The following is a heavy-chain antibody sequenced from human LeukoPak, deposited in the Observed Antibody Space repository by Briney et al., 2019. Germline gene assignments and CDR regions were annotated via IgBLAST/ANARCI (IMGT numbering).Heavy chain of an antibody. J-gene: IGHJ4*02. CDR2: IYYSGST. CDR3: ARDRPSSSGWYVFDY. CDR1: GGSISSGGYY. Sequence: SETLSLTCTVSGGSISSGGYYWSWIRQHPGKGLEWIGYIYYSGSTYYNPSLKSRVTISVDTSKNQFSLKLSSVTAADTAVYYCARDRPSSSGWYVFDYWGQGTLVTVSS. D-gene: IGHD6-19*01. V-gene: IGHV4-31*03.